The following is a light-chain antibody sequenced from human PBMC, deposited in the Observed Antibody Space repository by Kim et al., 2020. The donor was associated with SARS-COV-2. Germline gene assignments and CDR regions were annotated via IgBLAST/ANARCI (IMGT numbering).Light chain of an antibody. CDR2: GAS. J-gene: IGKJ1*01. CDR3: QQYGNSPRT. CDR1: QSVSRNN. Sequence: EIVLMQSPGTLSLSPGERATLSCRASQSVSRNNLAWHQQKPGQAPRLLIYGASSRATGIPDRFSGSGSGTDFTLTISRLEPEDFAVYYCQQYGNSPRTFGQGTKVDIK. V-gene: IGKV3-20*01.